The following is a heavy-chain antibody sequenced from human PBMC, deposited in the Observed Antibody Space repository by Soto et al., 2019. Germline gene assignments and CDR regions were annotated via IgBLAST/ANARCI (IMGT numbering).Heavy chain of an antibody. Sequence: SETLSLTCDVSGGSISSSSYYWGWIRQPPGKGLEWIGSIYYSGSTYYNPSLKSRVTISVDTSKNQFSLKLSSVTAADTAVYYCASQQLVHYYYGMDVWGQGTTVTVSS. CDR3: ASQQLVHYYYGMDV. J-gene: IGHJ6*02. V-gene: IGHV4-39*01. CDR2: IYYSGST. CDR1: GGSISSSSYY. D-gene: IGHD6-13*01.